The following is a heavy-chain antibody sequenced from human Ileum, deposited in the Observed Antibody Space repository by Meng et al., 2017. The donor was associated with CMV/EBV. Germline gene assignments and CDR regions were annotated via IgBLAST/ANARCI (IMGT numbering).Heavy chain of an antibody. V-gene: IGHV3-74*01. J-gene: IGHJ4*02. Sequence: GGSLSLSCATSGFPFSGPWLHWVRQVPGKGLVWVARIDIDGSPTSYADSGKGRVTISRDNAKNTLDLQMDSLRVEDTAIYYCVRSVYNRYGRGDVWGQGTLVTVSS. CDR1: GFPFSGPW. CDR3: VRSVYNRYGRGDV. CDR2: IDIDGSPT. D-gene: IGHD5-24*01.